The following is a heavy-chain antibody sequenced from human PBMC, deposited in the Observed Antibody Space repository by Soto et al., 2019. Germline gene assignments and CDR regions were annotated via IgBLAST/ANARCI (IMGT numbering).Heavy chain of an antibody. CDR3: TTELYYDILTAYYPIDY. Sequence: TGGSLRLSCAASGFTFSNAWMSWVRQAPGKGLEWVGRIKSKTDGGTTDYAAPVKGRFTISRDDSKNTLYLQMNSLKTEDTAVYYCTTELYYDILTAYYPIDYWGQGT. J-gene: IGHJ4*02. CDR1: GFTFSNAW. CDR2: IKSKTDGGTT. V-gene: IGHV3-15*01. D-gene: IGHD3-9*01.